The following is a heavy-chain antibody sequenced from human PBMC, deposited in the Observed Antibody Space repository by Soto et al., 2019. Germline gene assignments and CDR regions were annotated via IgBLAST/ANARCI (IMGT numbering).Heavy chain of an antibody. Sequence: SLRLSCAGSGFTFSSYGMHWVRQAPGKGLEWVAVIWYDGSNKYYADSVKGRFTISRDNSKNTLYLQMNTLRAEDTGVYYCARGRGTAGPTGKDYYFDYWGHGTLVTVSS. CDR1: GFTFSSYG. D-gene: IGHD3-16*01. J-gene: IGHJ4*03. CDR2: IWYDGSNK. V-gene: IGHV3-33*01. CDR3: ARGRGTAGPTGKDYYFDY.